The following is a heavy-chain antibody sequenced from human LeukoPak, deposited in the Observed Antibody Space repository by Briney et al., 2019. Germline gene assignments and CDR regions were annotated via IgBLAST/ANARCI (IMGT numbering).Heavy chain of an antibody. D-gene: IGHD1-26*01. V-gene: IGHV1-18*04. CDR1: GYTFTGYY. CDR3: ARAALYSGSYYFFDY. Sequence: ASVKVSCKASGYTFTGYYMHWVRQAPGQGLEWMGWISAYNGNTNYAQKLQGRVTMTTDTSTSTAYMELRSLRSDDTAVYYCARAALYSGSYYFFDYWGQGTLVTVSS. CDR2: ISAYNGNT. J-gene: IGHJ4*02.